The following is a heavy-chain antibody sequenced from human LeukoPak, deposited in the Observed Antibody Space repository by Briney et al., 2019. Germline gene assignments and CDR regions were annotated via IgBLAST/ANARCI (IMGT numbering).Heavy chain of an antibody. Sequence: ASVKVSCKASGYTFTSYDINCVRQTTGQGLGWMGWMNPNSGNTGYAQKFQGRVTMTRNTSISTAYMELSSLRSEDTAVYYCARGLEFAPVPEHEGGPGTLVTVSS. CDR3: ARGLEFAPVPEHE. D-gene: IGHD2-2*01. V-gene: IGHV1-8*01. CDR1: GYTFTSYD. J-gene: IGHJ4*02. CDR2: MNPNSGNT.